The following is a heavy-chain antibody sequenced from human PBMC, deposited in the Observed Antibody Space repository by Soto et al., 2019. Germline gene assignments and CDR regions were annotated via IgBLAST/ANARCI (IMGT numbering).Heavy chain of an antibody. Sequence: QVQLVQSGAEVKKPGASVKVSCKASGYTFTSYGISWVRQAPGQGLEWMGWISAYNGNTNYAQKLQGRGTMTTDTTTSTADMAMRSLRSDDTAVYYCARDTEGSGTMVRGVFDYWGQGTLVTVSS. CDR1: GYTFTSYG. CDR3: ARDTEGSGTMVRGVFDY. CDR2: ISAYNGNT. D-gene: IGHD3-10*01. J-gene: IGHJ4*02. V-gene: IGHV1-18*01.